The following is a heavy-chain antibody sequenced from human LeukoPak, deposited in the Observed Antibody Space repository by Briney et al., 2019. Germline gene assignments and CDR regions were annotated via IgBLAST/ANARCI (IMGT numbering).Heavy chain of an antibody. V-gene: IGHV3-23*01. CDR2: ISGSGGST. J-gene: IGHJ3*02. CDR3: AKSHDSSGAFDI. Sequence: GESLRLSCAASGCTFSSYAMSWVRQAPGKGLEWVSAISGSGGSTYYADSVKGRFTISRDNSKNTLYLQMNSLRAEDTAVYYCAKSHDSSGAFDIWGQGTMVTVSS. CDR1: GCTFSSYA. D-gene: IGHD3-22*01.